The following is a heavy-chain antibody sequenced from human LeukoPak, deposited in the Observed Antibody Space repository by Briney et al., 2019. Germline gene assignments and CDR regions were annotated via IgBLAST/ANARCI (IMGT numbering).Heavy chain of an antibody. Sequence: GGSLRLSCAASGFTFSSYSMNWVRQAPGKGLEWVSYISSSSSTIYYADSVKGRFTISRDNAKNSLYLQVNSLRAEDTAVYYCARGHYDFWSGPYFDYWGQGTLVTVSS. CDR1: GFTFSSYS. CDR2: ISSSSSTI. V-gene: IGHV3-48*01. J-gene: IGHJ4*02. D-gene: IGHD3-3*01. CDR3: ARGHYDFWSGPYFDY.